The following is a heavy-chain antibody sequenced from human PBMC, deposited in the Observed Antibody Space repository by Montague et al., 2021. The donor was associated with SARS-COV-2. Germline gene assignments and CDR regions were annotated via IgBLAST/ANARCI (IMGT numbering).Heavy chain of an antibody. CDR3: ARQDTSGWLTFDY. CDR2: TYFRSSFYN. CDR1: GDSVSSSTVA. J-gene: IGHJ4*02. V-gene: IGHV6-1*01. D-gene: IGHD6-19*01. Sequence: CAISGDSVSSSTVAWNWLRQSPSRGLEWLGRTYFRSSFYNDYALSVKSRLNIQPASAKNQFSLQLTSVTPEDTAIYYCARQDTSGWLTFDYWGQGILVTVSS.